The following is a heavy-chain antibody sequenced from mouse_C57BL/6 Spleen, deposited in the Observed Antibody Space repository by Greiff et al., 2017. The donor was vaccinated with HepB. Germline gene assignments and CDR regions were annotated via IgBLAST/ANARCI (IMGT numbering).Heavy chain of an antibody. V-gene: IGHV1-85*01. J-gene: IGHJ3*01. CDR2: IYPRDGST. D-gene: IGHD2-4*01. CDR1: GYTFTSYD. Sequence: VQRVESGPELVKPGASVKLSCKASGYTFTSYDINWVKQRPGQGLEWIGWIYPRDGSTKYNEKFKGKATLTVDTSSSTAYMELHSLTSEDSAVYYCAREGPYDSPGNFAYWGQGTLVTVSA. CDR3: AREGPYDSPGNFAY.